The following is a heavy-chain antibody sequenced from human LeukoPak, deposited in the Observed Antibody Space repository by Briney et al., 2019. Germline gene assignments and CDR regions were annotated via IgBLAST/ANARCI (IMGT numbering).Heavy chain of an antibody. Sequence: PGGSLRLSCAASGFTFNNYAMSWVRQAPGKGLEWVSDISGSGGSTYYADSGKGRFTISRDNSKSTLYLQMNSLRAEATAVYYCATDHRGDYVIYNWFDPWGQGTLVTVSS. CDR1: GFTFNNYA. D-gene: IGHD4-17*01. CDR2: ISGSGGST. CDR3: ATDHRGDYVIYNWFDP. J-gene: IGHJ5*02. V-gene: IGHV3-23*01.